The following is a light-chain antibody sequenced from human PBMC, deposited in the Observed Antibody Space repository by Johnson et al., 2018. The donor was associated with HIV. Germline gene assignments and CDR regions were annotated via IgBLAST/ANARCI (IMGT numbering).Light chain of an antibody. J-gene: IGLJ1*01. Sequence: QLVLTQPPSVSAAPGQKVTISCSGSSSNIGNNYVSWYQQLPGTAPKLLIYDNNKRPSGIPDRFSGSKSGTSATLGITGLQTGDEADYYCATWDTSLRTGFFGTGTKVTVL. CDR2: DNN. CDR3: ATWDTSLRTGF. V-gene: IGLV1-51*01. CDR1: SSNIGNNY.